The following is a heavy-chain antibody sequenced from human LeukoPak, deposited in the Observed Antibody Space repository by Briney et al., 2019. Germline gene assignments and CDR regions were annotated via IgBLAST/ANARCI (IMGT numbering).Heavy chain of an antibody. J-gene: IGHJ4*02. D-gene: IGHD4-23*01. Sequence: SGTLSLTCAVYGGSFSGYYWSWIRQPPGKGLEWIGEINHSGSTNYNPSLKSRVTISVDTSKNQFSLKLSSVTAADTAVYYCARGPTVVTQRYFDYWGQGTLVTVSS. CDR3: ARGPTVVTQRYFDY. CDR2: INHSGST. CDR1: GGSFSGYY. V-gene: IGHV4-34*01.